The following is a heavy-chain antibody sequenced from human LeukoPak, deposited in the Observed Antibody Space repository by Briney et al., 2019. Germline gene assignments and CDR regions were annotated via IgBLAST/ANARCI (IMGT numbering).Heavy chain of an antibody. CDR2: ISSSGGTI. CDR3: ADIDTAMVHFDY. V-gene: IGHV3-48*03. J-gene: IGHJ4*02. Sequence: GGSLRLSCAASGFTFSSYEMNWVRQAPGKGLEWVSYISSSGGTIYYADSVEGRFTISRDNAKNSLYLQMNSLRAEDTAVYYCADIDTAMVHFDYWGQGTLVTVSS. CDR1: GFTFSSYE. D-gene: IGHD5-18*01.